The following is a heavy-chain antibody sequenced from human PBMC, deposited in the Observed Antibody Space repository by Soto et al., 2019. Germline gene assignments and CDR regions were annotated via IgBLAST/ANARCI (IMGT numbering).Heavy chain of an antibody. CDR3: ATHDLPAHNYGWYFDY. CDR2: IYYSGST. Sequence: SETLSLTCTVSGGSISSSSYYWGWIRQPPGKGLEWIGSIYYSGSTYYNPSLKSRVTISVDTSKNQFSLKLSSVTAADTAVYYCATHDLPAHNYGWYFDYWGQGTLVTVS. D-gene: IGHD2-2*01. J-gene: IGHJ4*02. CDR1: GGSISSSSYY. V-gene: IGHV4-39*01.